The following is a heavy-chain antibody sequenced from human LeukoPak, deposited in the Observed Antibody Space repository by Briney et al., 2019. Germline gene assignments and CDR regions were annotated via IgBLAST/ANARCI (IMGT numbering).Heavy chain of an antibody. CDR2: IYYSGST. D-gene: IGHD3-3*01. J-gene: IGHJ5*02. Sequence: PSETLSLTCTVSGGSISSSSYYWSWIRQPPGKGLEWIWYIYYSGSTNYNPSLNSRVTISVDTSKNQFSLKLSSVTAAGTAVYYCARVKITIFGVATQSDWFDPWGQGTLVTVSS. CDR3: ARVKITIFGVATQSDWFDP. V-gene: IGHV4-61*01. CDR1: GGSISSSSYY.